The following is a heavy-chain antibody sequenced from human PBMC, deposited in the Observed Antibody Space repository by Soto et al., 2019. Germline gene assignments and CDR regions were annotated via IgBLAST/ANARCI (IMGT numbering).Heavy chain of an antibody. V-gene: IGHV4-39*01. D-gene: IGHD2-15*01. CDR3: ARNHIVVVVSAIQKPYLRWFEL. J-gene: IGHJ5*02. CDR2: IYYSGST. CDR1: GVSISSSSYY. Sequence: PSETLSLTCTFSGVSISSSSYYCGWIRQPPGKGLEWIGSIYYSGSTYYNPSLKGRVTISVDTSKNQFSLKLSSVTAADTAVYYCARNHIVVVVSAIQKPYLRWFELWGQGILVTVSS.